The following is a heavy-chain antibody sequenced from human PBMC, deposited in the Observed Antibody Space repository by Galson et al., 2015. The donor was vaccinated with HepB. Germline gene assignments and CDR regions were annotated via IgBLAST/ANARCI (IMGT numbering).Heavy chain of an antibody. V-gene: IGHV3-9*01. CDR3: AKAGGKVYWYFDL. D-gene: IGHD3-16*01. J-gene: IGHJ2*01. CDR1: GFTFDDYA. Sequence: SLRLSCAASGFTFDDYAMHWVRQAPGKGLEWVSGISWNSGSIGYADSVKGRFTISRDNAKNSLYLQMNSLRAEDTALYYCAKAGGKVYWYFDLWGRGTLVTVSS. CDR2: ISWNSGSI.